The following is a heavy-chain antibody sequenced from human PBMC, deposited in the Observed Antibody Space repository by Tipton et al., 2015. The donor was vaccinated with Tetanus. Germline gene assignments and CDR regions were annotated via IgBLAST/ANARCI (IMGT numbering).Heavy chain of an antibody. CDR3: ARFSYDSGGFYSYFDY. D-gene: IGHD3-22*01. CDR1: GDSITSSSYY. CDR2: IYYSGDT. J-gene: IGHJ4*02. Sequence: LRLSCSVSGDSITSSSYYWGWIRQPPGKGLEWIGSIYYSGDTYYTPSLKSRLTISVDTSKNQFSLRLTSVTAADTAIYYCARFSYDSGGFYSYFDYWGRGTLVTVSS. V-gene: IGHV4-39*07.